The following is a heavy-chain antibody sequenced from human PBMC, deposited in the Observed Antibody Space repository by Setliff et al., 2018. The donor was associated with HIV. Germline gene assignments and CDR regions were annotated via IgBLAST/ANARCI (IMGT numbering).Heavy chain of an antibody. CDR1: GGAMSGFY. J-gene: IGHJ6*03. D-gene: IGHD3-10*01. Sequence: PSETLSLTCTVSGGAMSGFYWSWIRRPPGKGLEYIGDIFHSGSTNYDYSLRSRVTISIDTSRNIFSLRLTSVTAADTAIYYCARELGSFPYYMDVWGKGTTVTVSS. CDR2: IFHSGST. CDR3: ARELGSFPYYMDV. V-gene: IGHV4-59*12.